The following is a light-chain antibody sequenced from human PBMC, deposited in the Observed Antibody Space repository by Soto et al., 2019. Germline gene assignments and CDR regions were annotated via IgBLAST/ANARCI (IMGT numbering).Light chain of an antibody. J-gene: IGKJ2*01. V-gene: IGKV1-39*01. Sequence: DIQMTQSPSSLSASVGDRVTITCRASESISIYLNWYQHKPGKAPTLLIHAASSLQSGVPSRFSGSGSGTDFTLTISSLRPEDFATYYCQQSYSTPHTFGLGTKLEI. CDR1: ESISIY. CDR2: AAS. CDR3: QQSYSTPHT.